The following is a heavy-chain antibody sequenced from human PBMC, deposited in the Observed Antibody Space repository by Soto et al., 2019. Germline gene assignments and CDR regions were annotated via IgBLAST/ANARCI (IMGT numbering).Heavy chain of an antibody. Sequence: GGSLRLSCAASGFTFSSYAMSWVRQAPGKGLEWVSAISGSGGSTYHADSVKGRFTISRDNSKNTLYLQMNSLRAEDTAVYYCAKYPNQRSVADGVRNWFDPRGQGTLVTVSS. CDR1: GFTFSSYA. V-gene: IGHV3-23*01. J-gene: IGHJ5*02. D-gene: IGHD2-8*01. CDR3: AKYPNQRSVADGVRNWFDP. CDR2: ISGSGGST.